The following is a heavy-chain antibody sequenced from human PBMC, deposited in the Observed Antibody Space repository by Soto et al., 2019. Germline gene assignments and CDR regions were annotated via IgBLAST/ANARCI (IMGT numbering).Heavy chain of an antibody. CDR2: IIPILGIA. CDR3: ASGICSSTSCPYYYYYMAV. Sequence: SVKVSCKASGGSYSRYTISWLRLEPGQGLEWMGRIIPILGIANYAQKFQGRVTITADKSTSTAYMELSSLRSEDTAVYYCASGICSSTSCPYYYYYMAVWGKGTTVTVSS. D-gene: IGHD2-2*01. V-gene: IGHV1-69*02. J-gene: IGHJ6*03. CDR1: GGSYSRYT.